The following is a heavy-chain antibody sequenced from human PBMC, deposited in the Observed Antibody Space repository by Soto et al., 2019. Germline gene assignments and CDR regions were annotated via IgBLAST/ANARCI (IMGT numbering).Heavy chain of an antibody. CDR2: INHSGST. J-gene: IGHJ6*02. D-gene: IGHD2-21*01. V-gene: IGHV4-34*01. Sequence: QVQLQQWGAGLLKPSETLSLTCSVYGGSFNTYYWSWIRQPPGKGLEWIGEINHSGSTNYNPSLKXXVXMXXDTSKNQFSLKVSSVTAADTAVYYCARGSGDRMDVWGQGTTVTVSS. CDR3: ARGSGDRMDV. CDR1: GGSFNTYY.